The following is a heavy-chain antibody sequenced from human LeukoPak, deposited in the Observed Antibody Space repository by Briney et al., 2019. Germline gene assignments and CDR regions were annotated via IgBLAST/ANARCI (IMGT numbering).Heavy chain of an antibody. J-gene: IGHJ4*02. Sequence: GGSLRLSCTASGFTFSNSWMTWVRQTPGKGLECVAIIKPDGSEKYYLDSVKGRFTISRDNAQNSLSLQMNSLRPEDAAVYFCARSIENWGQGTLVTVSS. V-gene: IGHV3-7*01. CDR1: GFTFSNSW. D-gene: IGHD5-24*01. CDR3: ARSIEN. CDR2: IKPDGSEK.